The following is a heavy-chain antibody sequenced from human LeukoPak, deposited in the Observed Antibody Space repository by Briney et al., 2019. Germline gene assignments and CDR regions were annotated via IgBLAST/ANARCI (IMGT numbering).Heavy chain of an antibody. Sequence: GGSLRLSCAASGFSFSSYEMNWVRQAPGKGLEWVSNISPSGSTKYYADSVKGRFTVSRDNAKNSLNLQLNSQRAGDTGVYYCTKLAVASADSWGQGTLVTVSS. D-gene: IGHD6-19*01. V-gene: IGHV3-48*03. CDR2: ISPSGSTK. CDR1: GFSFSSYE. CDR3: TKLAVASADS. J-gene: IGHJ4*02.